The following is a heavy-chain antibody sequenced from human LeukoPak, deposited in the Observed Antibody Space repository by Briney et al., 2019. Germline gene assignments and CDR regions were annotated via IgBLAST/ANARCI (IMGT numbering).Heavy chain of an antibody. CDR1: GFTFSSYW. CDR3: ARDMGYCSSSNCYTYYLDY. D-gene: IGHD2-2*01. J-gene: IGHJ4*02. V-gene: IGHV3-7*01. Sequence: GGSLRLSCTASGFTFSSYWMNWVRQAPGKGLEWVANIKQDGSEKYYVDSVKGRFTISRDNAKKSLYLQMNSLRAEDTAVYYCARDMGYCSSSNCYTYYLDYWGQGTLVTVSS. CDR2: IKQDGSEK.